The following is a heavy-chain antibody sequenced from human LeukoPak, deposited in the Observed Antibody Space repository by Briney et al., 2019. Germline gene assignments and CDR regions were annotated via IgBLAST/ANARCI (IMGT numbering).Heavy chain of an antibody. J-gene: IGHJ4*02. V-gene: IGHV4-31*03. CDR3: ARGNINNRHSCDY. CDR2: IYYRGST. D-gene: IGHD1/OR15-1a*01. CDR1: GGSISSGGNY. Sequence: SQTLSLTCTVSGGSISSGGNYWGWLRQHPGKGLEWIGYIYYRGSTYYNPSLKSRVTISVDTSKNQFSLKLSSVTAADTAVYYCARGNINNRHSCDYWGQGTLVTVSS.